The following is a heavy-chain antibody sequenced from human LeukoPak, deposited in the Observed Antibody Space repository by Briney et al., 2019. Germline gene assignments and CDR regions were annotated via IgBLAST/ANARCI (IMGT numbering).Heavy chain of an antibody. Sequence: SETLSLTCAVYGGSFSGYYWSWIRQPPGKGLEWIGEINHSGSTYYNPSLTSRVTISVDTSKNQFSLKLSSVTAADTAVYYCARGNSSWPFDYWGQGTLVTVSS. CDR3: ARGNSSWPFDY. V-gene: IGHV4-34*01. CDR1: GGSFSGYY. J-gene: IGHJ4*02. CDR2: INHSGST. D-gene: IGHD6-13*01.